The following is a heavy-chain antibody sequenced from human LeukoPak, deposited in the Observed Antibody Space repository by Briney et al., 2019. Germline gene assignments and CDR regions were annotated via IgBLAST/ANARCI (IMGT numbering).Heavy chain of an antibody. CDR3: ARVELDYYYYGMDV. Sequence: GGSLRLSCAASGFTFSDYYMSWVRQALGKGLEWVSYISSSGSTIYYADSVKGRFTISRDNAKNSLYLQMNSLRAEDTAVYYCARVELDYYYYGMDVWGQGTTVTVSS. CDR1: GFTFSDYY. J-gene: IGHJ6*02. V-gene: IGHV3-11*01. D-gene: IGHD1-7*01. CDR2: ISSSGSTI.